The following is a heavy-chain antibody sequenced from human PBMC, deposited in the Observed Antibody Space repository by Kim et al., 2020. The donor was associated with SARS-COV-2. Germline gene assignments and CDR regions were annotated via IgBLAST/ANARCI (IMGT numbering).Heavy chain of an antibody. CDR2: IYSGGST. D-gene: IGHD4-17*01. CDR1: GFTVSSNY. Sequence: GGSLRLSCAASGFTVSSNYMSWVRQAPGKGLEWVSVIYSGGSTYYADSVKGRFTISRDNSKNTLYLQMNSLRAEDTAVYYCARSYGGKELSGWFDPWGQGTLVTVSS. V-gene: IGHV3-53*01. J-gene: IGHJ5*02. CDR3: ARSYGGKELSGWFDP.